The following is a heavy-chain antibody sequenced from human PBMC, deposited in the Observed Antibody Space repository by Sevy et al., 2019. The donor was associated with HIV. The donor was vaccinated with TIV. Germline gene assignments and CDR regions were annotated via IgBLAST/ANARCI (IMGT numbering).Heavy chain of an antibody. V-gene: IGHV3-11*01. J-gene: IGHJ4*02. D-gene: IGHD6-19*01. Sequence: GGSLRLSCAASGFTFSDYYMSWIRQAPEKGLEWVSYISSSGSTIYYADSVKGRFTISRDNAKNSLYLQMNSLRAEDTAVYYCARAPRSSGWPYYFDYWGQGTLVTVSS. CDR2: ISSSGSTI. CDR3: ARAPRSSGWPYYFDY. CDR1: GFTFSDYY.